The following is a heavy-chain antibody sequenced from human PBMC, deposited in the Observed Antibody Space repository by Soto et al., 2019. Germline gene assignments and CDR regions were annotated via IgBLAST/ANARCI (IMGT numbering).Heavy chain of an antibody. CDR3: ARGRTAGDNWFDP. J-gene: IGHJ5*02. CDR1: GGSISSSNW. CDR2: IYHSGST. Sequence: SETLSLTCAVSGGSISSSNWWSWVRQPPGKGLEWIGEIYHSGSTNYNPSLKSRVTISVDKSKNQFSLKLRSVTAADTAVYYCARGRTAGDNWFDPWGQGTLVTVSS. D-gene: IGHD6-13*01. V-gene: IGHV4-4*02.